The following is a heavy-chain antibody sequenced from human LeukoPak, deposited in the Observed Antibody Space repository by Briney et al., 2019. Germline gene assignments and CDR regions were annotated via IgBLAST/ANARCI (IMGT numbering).Heavy chain of an antibody. CDR2: ISSSSTI. Sequence: PGGSLRLSCAASGFTFSSYSMNWVRQAPGKGLEWLSYISSSSTIYYADSVKGRFTISRDNAKNSLYLQMNSLRAEDTAVYYCARADSSGYYHPINWGQGTLVTVSS. D-gene: IGHD3-22*01. CDR1: GFTFSSYS. V-gene: IGHV3-48*01. J-gene: IGHJ4*02. CDR3: ARADSSGYYHPIN.